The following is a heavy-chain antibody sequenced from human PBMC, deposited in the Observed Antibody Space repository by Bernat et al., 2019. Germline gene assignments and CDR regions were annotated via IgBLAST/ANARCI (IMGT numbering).Heavy chain of an antibody. D-gene: IGHD2-2*01. Sequence: QLQLQESGPGLVKPSETLSLTCTVSGGSISSSSYYWGWIRQPPGKGLEWIGNIYSSGSINYNPSLMSRVTISLDTSKNQYSLKLTSATAADTAVYYCARPLGCGSSTCPTDAFDIWGQGTMVTVSS. J-gene: IGHJ3*02. V-gene: IGHV4-39*01. CDR3: ARPLGCGSSTCPTDAFDI. CDR2: IYSSGSI. CDR1: GGSISSSSYY.